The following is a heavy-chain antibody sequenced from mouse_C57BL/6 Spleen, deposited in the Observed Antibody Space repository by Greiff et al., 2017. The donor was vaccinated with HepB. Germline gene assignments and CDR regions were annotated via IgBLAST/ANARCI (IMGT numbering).Heavy chain of an antibody. D-gene: IGHD2-3*01. CDR1: GYAFSSYW. CDR3: ARDPLDGYYPYWYFDV. CDR2: IYPGDGDT. Sequence: VQLQQSGAELVKPGASVKISCKASGYAFSSYWMNWVKQRPGKGLEWIGQIYPGDGDTNYNGKFKGKATLTADKSSSTAYMQLSSLTSEDSAVYFCARDPLDGYYPYWYFDVWGTGTTVTVSS. V-gene: IGHV1-80*01. J-gene: IGHJ1*03.